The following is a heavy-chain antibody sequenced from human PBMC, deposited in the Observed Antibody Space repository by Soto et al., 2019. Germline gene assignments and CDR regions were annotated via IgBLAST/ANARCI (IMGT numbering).Heavy chain of an antibody. CDR3: ARQDCSSTSCYRGAARPVPY. CDR2: IYYSGST. D-gene: IGHD2-2*01. CDR1: GGSISSSSYY. V-gene: IGHV4-39*01. J-gene: IGHJ4*02. Sequence: SETLSLTCTVSGGSISSSSYYWGWIRQPPGKGLEWIGSIYYSGSTYYNPSLKSRVTISVDTSKNQFSLKLSSVTAADTAVYYCARQDCSSTSCYRGAARPVPYWGQGTLVTVSS.